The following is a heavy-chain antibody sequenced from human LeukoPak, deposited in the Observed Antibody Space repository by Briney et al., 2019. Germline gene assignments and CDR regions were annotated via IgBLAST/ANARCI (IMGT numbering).Heavy chain of an antibody. Sequence: SGTLSLTCTVPGGSTTSYDWRSIPQPPGKGLEWVVYIDYGGSTNYNPSLQTRVTISVDTSMYQFSLKLSSATAAVTAGYFCARQVWYYDRSSFDFWGQGTMVTVSS. V-gene: IGHV4-59*08. CDR3: ARQVWYYDRSSFDF. CDR2: IDYGGST. CDR1: GGSTTSYD. D-gene: IGHD3-22*01. J-gene: IGHJ3*01.